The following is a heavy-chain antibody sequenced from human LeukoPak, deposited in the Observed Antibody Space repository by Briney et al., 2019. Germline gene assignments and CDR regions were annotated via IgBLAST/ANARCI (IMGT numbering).Heavy chain of an antibody. J-gene: IGHJ3*02. Sequence: ASVKVSCKASGYTFTGYYMHWVRQAPGQGLELMGWINPNSGGTNYAQKFHGRVTITRDTSISTDYMELSSLRSEDTAVYYCATGRSSGPIGGDAFDIWGQGTMVTVSS. CDR3: ATGRSSGPIGGDAFDI. V-gene: IGHV1-2*02. CDR2: INPNSGGT. CDR1: GYTFTGYY. D-gene: IGHD3-22*01.